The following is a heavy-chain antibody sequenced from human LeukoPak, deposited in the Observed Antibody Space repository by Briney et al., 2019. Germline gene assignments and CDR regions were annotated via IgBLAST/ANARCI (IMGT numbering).Heavy chain of an antibody. Sequence: GGSLRLSCAASGFTVSNNYMNWVRQAPGKGLEWVSLIYSGGDTHYADSVKGRFTISRDSSKNTLYLQMNCLRAEDTAVYYCARDPPAVRTNTYAWGQGTLVTVSS. V-gene: IGHV3-66*01. CDR1: GFTVSNNY. CDR3: ARDPPAVRTNTYA. CDR2: IYSGGDT. J-gene: IGHJ5*02. D-gene: IGHD4/OR15-4a*01.